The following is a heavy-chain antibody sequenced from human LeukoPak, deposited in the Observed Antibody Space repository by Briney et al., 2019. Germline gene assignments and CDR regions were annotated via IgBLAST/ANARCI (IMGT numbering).Heavy chain of an antibody. Sequence: PGRSLRLSCAASGFTFSSYGMHWVRQAPGKGLEWVAVISYDGSNKYYADSVKGRCRISRDNSKKPLYMQMNRLRAEAAALYYCAKAQTPIVGATLDYWGQGTLVTVSS. V-gene: IGHV3-30*18. J-gene: IGHJ4*02. CDR3: AKAQTPIVGATLDY. D-gene: IGHD1-26*01. CDR2: ISYDGSNK. CDR1: GFTFSSYG.